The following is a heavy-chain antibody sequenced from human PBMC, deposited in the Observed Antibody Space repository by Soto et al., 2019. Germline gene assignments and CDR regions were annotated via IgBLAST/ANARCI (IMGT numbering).Heavy chain of an antibody. V-gene: IGHV3-7*01. D-gene: IGHD1-1*01. CDR2: IKPDGSEK. J-gene: IGHJ5*02. CDR1: GFTFSSYW. Sequence: EVPLVESGGGLVQPGGSLRLYCAASGFTFSSYWMSWVRQAPGKGLEWVANIKPDGSEKYYVDSVNGRFTISRDNAKNSLYLQMNSLRAEDTAVYYCAGDLWLPGTTESYFDPWGQGTLVTVSS. CDR3: AGDLWLPGTTESYFDP.